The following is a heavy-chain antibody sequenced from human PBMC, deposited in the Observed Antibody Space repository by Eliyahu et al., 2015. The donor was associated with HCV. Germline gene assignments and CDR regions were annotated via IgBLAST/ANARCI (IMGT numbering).Heavy chain of an antibody. V-gene: IGHV3-23*01. D-gene: IGHD4-17*01. CDR3: AKDPGEGALRGSYAFDI. J-gene: IGHJ3*02. Sequence: EVQLLESGGGLVQPGGSLRLSCAASGFTFSSYAMSWVRQAPGKGLGWVSAIDGSGDNTYYADSVKGRFTISRDNSKNTLYLQMNSLRAEDTAVYYCAKDPGEGALRGSYAFDICGQGTMVTVSS. CDR2: IDGSGDNT. CDR1: GFTFSSYA.